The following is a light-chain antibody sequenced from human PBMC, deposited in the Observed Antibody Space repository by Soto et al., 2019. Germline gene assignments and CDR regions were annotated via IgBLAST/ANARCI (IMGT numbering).Light chain of an antibody. CDR1: QSVGSY. CDR3: QKRSTWPLT. Sequence: EIVLTQSPATLSLSPGERVTLSCRASQSVGSYLAWYQQKPGQAPRLLIYDASNRATGIPARFSGSGSGTDFTLTISSQELEDFAVYYCQKRSTWPLTFGGGTRWRSN. CDR2: DAS. V-gene: IGKV3-11*01. J-gene: IGKJ4*01.